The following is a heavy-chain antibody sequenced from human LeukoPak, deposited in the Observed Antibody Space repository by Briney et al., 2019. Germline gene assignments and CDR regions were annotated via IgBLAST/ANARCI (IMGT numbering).Heavy chain of an antibody. CDR2: FSRSGPDT. J-gene: IGHJ4*02. Sequence: GGSLGLSCAASGFTFSSSAMSWVRQAPGKGPELVATFSRSGPDTYYADSVKGRFTIFRDNPKNMLYLQMNNLRAEDTAVYHCAKGSLGSWYYFDDWGQGTLVTVSS. CDR3: AKGSLGSWYYFDD. D-gene: IGHD6-13*01. V-gene: IGHV3-23*01. CDR1: GFTFSSSA.